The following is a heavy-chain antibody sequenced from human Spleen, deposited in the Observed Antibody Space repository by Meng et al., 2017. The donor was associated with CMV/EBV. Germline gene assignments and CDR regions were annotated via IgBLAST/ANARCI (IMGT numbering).Heavy chain of an antibody. CDR1: GFTFSRNA. CDR2: ISYDGVNN. J-gene: IGHJ6*02. CDR3: AKERAYCSSTSCAYGMDV. V-gene: IGHV3-30*04. Sequence: GGSLRLSCAASGFTFSRNAMHWVRQPPGKGLEWVAVISYDGVNNYYADSVKGRFTISRDNSKNTLYLQMNSLRAEDTAVYYCAKERAYCSSTSCAYGMDVWGQGTTVTVSS. D-gene: IGHD2-2*01.